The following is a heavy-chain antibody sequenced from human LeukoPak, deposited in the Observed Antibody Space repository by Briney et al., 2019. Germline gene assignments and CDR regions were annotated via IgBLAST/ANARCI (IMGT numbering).Heavy chain of an antibody. CDR3: ARHLPGYSYGPFWY. D-gene: IGHD5-18*01. V-gene: IGHV1-2*02. CDR2: INPNSGGT. Sequence: ASVKVSFKASGYTFTGYYMHWVRQAHGQGLEWMGWINPNSGGTNYAQKFQGRVTMTRDTTISTAYMELSRLRSDDTAVYYCARHLPGYSYGPFWYWGQGTLVTVSS. CDR1: GYTFTGYY. J-gene: IGHJ4*02.